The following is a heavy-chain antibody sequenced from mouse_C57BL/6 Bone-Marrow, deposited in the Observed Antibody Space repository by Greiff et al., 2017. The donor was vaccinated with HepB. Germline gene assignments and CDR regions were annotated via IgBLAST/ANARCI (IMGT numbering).Heavy chain of an antibody. D-gene: IGHD1-1*01. V-gene: IGHV1-42*01. CDR3: ARGSLITTVVAFDY. CDR2: INPSTGGT. CDR1: GYSFTGYY. Sequence: VQLQQSGPELVKPGASVKISCKASGYSFTGYYMNWVKQSPEKSLEWIGEINPSTGGTTYNQKFKAKATLTVDKSSSTAYMQLKSLTSEDSAVYYCARGSLITTVVAFDYWGQGTTHTVSS. J-gene: IGHJ2*01.